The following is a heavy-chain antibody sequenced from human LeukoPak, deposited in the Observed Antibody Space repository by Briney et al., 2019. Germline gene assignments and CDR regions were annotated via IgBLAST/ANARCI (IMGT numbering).Heavy chain of an antibody. Sequence: GGSLRLSXAASGFTFSSYAMHWVRQAPGKGLEYVSAISSNGGSTYYANSVKGRFTISRDNSKNTLYLQMGSLRAEDMAVYYCARDSSGYIDYWGQETLVTVSS. CDR1: GFTFSSYA. CDR2: ISSNGGST. V-gene: IGHV3-64*01. D-gene: IGHD3-22*01. CDR3: ARDSSGYIDY. J-gene: IGHJ4*02.